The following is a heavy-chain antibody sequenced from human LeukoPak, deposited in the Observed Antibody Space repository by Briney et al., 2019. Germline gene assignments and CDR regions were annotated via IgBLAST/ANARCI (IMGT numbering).Heavy chain of an antibody. V-gene: IGHV3-30-3*01. Sequence: GGSLRLSCAASGFTFSSYAMHWVRQAPGKGLEWVAVISYDGSNKYYADSVKGRFTISRDNSMNTLYLQMNSLRAEDTAVYYCARDKYRDGYIPGVLGSYWGQGTLVTVS. CDR2: ISYDGSNK. CDR3: ARDKYRDGYIPGVLGSY. D-gene: IGHD5-24*01. CDR1: GFTFSSYA. J-gene: IGHJ4*02.